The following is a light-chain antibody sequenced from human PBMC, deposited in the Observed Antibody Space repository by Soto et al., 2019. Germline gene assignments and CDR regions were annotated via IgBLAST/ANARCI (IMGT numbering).Light chain of an antibody. CDR3: QQYESSRT. CDR1: QSVSSTF. J-gene: IGKJ1*01. V-gene: IGKV3-20*01. CDR2: GAS. Sequence: EIVLTQSPGTLSLSPGDRATLSCRASQSVSSTFLAWYQQKPGQASRVVIYGASTRATGIPDRFSGSGSGTDFTLTISRLEPEDFAVYYCQQYESSRTFGQGTKVEMK.